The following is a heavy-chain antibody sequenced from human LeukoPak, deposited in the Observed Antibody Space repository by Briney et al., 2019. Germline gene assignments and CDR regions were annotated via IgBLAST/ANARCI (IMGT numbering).Heavy chain of an antibody. Sequence: GGSLRLSCAASGFTFSSYAMHWVRQAPGKGLEWVAVISYDGSNKYYAESVKGRFTVSRDNSKNTLYLQMNSLRADDTAVYYCATKGDYDDFDFDYWGQGTLVTVSS. CDR1: GFTFSSYA. D-gene: IGHD4-17*01. CDR3: ATKGDYDDFDFDY. CDR2: ISYDGSNK. J-gene: IGHJ4*02. V-gene: IGHV3-30-3*01.